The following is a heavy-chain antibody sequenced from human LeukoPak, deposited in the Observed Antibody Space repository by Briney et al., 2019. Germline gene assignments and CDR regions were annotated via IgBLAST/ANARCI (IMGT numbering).Heavy chain of an antibody. D-gene: IGHD2-21*01. CDR2: ISYDGSNK. CDR1: GFTFSTYG. J-gene: IGHJ6*02. V-gene: IGHV3-30*18. Sequence: PGGSLRLSCAASGFTFSTYGMHWVRQAPGKGLEWVALISYDGSNKYYADSVKGRFTISRDNSTNTLYVQMNSLRAEDTAVYYCGNDWGFVIVASGGMDVLGQGTTVTVSS. CDR3: GNDWGFVIVASGGMDV.